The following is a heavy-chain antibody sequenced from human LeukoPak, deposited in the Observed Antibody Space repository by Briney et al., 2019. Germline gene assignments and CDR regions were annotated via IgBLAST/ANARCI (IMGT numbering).Heavy chain of an antibody. J-gene: IGHJ4*02. CDR2: IYHSGST. CDR1: GGSISSGGYY. D-gene: IGHD2-15*01. Sequence: SQTLSLTCTVSGGSISSGGYYWSWIRQPPGKGLEWIGYIYHSGSTYYNPSLKSRVTISVDRSKNQFSLKLSSVTAADTAVYYCASSYCSGGSCQPSDYWGQGTLVTVSS. V-gene: IGHV4-30-2*01. CDR3: ASSYCSGGSCQPSDY.